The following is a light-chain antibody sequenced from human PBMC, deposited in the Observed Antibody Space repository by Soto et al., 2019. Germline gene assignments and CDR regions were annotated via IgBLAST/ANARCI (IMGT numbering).Light chain of an antibody. V-gene: IGLV2-14*01. CDR1: SSDVGGYNF. CDR3: SSWTSSTTQV. CDR2: EVN. Sequence: QSALTQPASVSGSPGQSITISCTGTSSDVGGYNFVSWYQRHPGKAPKLMIFEVNNRPSGVSNRFSGSKSGNTASLTISGLQAEDEADYYCSSWTSSTTQVLGGGTKLTVL. J-gene: IGLJ2*01.